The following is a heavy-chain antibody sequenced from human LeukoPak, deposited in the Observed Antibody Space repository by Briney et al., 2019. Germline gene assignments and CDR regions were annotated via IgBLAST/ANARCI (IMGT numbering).Heavy chain of an antibody. CDR3: AKDLQYSSPPSNFDP. J-gene: IGHJ5*02. CDR1: GFTFSSYA. D-gene: IGHD6-19*01. V-gene: IGHV3-23*01. Sequence: GGSLRLSCAASGFTFSSYAMSWVRQAPGKGLEWVSAISGSGSSTYYADSVKGRFTISRDNSKRTLYLQMNSLRAEDTAVYYCAKDLQYSSPPSNFDPWGQGTLVTVSS. CDR2: ISGSGSST.